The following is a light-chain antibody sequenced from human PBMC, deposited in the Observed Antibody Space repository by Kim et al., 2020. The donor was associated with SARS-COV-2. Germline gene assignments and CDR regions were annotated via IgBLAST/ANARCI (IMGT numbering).Light chain of an antibody. Sequence: ASVGDRVTIPCRASQDIRNDLGWYRQSHGRAPKRLIYGASSLQSGVPSRFIGSGSGTEFTLTISSLQPEDFATYFWLQHNTYPFTFGQGTRLEIK. CDR1: QDIRND. V-gene: IGKV1-17*01. J-gene: IGKJ5*01. CDR3: LQHNTYPFT. CDR2: GAS.